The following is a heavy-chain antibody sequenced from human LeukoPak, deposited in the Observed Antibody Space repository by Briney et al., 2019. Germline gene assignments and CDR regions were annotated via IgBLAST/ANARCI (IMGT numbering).Heavy chain of an antibody. CDR2: VIPIFGTA. CDR3: ARLRLDLPPDIVVVPAAMDDY. D-gene: IGHD2-2*01. V-gene: IGHV1-69*13. J-gene: IGHJ4*02. CDR1: GGTFSSYA. Sequence: ASVKVSCKAPGGTFSSYAISWVRQAPGQGLEWMGGVIPIFGTANYAQKFQGRVTITADESTSTAYMELSSLRSEDTAVYYCARLRLDLPPDIVVVPAAMDDYWGQGTLVTVSS.